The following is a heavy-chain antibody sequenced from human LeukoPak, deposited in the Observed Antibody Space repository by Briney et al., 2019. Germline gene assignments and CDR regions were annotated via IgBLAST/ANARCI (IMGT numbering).Heavy chain of an antibody. CDR3: ARGKVVAGTPGQNSWDY. Sequence: PSETLSLTCTVSGGSISSSSYYWSWIRQPAGKGLEWIGRIHTSGGTNYNPSLKSRVTMSVDTSKNQFSLKLSSVTTADTAVYYCARGKVVAGTPGQNSWDYWGQGTLVTVSS. D-gene: IGHD6-19*01. CDR2: IHTSGGT. J-gene: IGHJ4*02. V-gene: IGHV4-61*02. CDR1: GGSISSSSYY.